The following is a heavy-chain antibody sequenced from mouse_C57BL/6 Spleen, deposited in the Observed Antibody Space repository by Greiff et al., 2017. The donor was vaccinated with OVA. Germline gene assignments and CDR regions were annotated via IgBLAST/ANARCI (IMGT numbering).Heavy chain of an antibody. CDR3: ARDYGSSYRYFDV. CDR2: IHPNSGST. CDR1: GYTFTSYW. Sequence: VQLQQPGAELVKPGASVKLSCKASGYTFTSYWMHWVKQRPGQGLEWIGMIHPNSGSTNYNEKFKSKATLTVDKSSSTAYMQLSSLTSEASAVYYCARDYGSSYRYFDVWGTGTTVTVSS. V-gene: IGHV1-64*01. J-gene: IGHJ1*03. D-gene: IGHD1-1*01.